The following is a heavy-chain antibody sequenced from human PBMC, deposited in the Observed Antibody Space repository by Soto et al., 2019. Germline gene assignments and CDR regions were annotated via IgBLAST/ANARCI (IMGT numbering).Heavy chain of an antibody. V-gene: IGHV1-18*04. CDR3: ATDIGSTYLPIDY. Sequence: QIQLVQSGPEVQKPGASVKVSCKTSGYTFTSYSLIWVRQAPGQGLEWVGWISPNNGDTGSAQTLQGRVTMTADASTSTVYMELRSLTSGDTAVYYCATDIGSTYLPIDYWVQGTLVIVSS. J-gene: IGHJ4*02. CDR1: GYTFTSYS. CDR2: ISPNNGDT.